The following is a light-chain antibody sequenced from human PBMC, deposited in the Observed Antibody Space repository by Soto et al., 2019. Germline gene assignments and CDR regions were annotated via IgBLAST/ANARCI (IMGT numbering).Light chain of an antibody. Sequence: QYVLTQPPSMSGAPGQRVTISCTGTSASIGAGYDVHWYQQLPGMAPKLLIYGNNKRPSGVPDRFSGSKSGTSASLAITGLLAEDEADYYCQSYDSTLSGLYVLGTGTKVTVL. J-gene: IGLJ1*01. V-gene: IGLV1-40*01. CDR1: SASIGAGYD. CDR2: GNN. CDR3: QSYDSTLSGLYV.